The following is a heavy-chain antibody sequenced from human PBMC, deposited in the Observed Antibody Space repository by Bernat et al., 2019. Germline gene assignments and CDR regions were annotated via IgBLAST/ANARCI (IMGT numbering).Heavy chain of an antibody. V-gene: IGHV3-7*01. CDR2: IKQDGSEK. CDR1: GFTFSSYW. Sequence: EVQLVESGGGLVQPGGSLRLSCAASGFTFSSYWMSWVRQAPGKGLEWVANIKQDGSEKYYVDSVKGRFTISRDNAKNSLYLQMNSLRAEDTAVYYCAKDGPYCSSTSCSPDYWGQGTLVTVSS. D-gene: IGHD2-2*01. CDR3: AKDGPYCSSTSCSPDY. J-gene: IGHJ4*02.